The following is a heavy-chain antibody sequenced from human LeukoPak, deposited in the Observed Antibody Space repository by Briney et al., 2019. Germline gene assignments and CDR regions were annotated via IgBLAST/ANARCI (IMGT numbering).Heavy chain of an antibody. CDR1: GFTFDDYA. V-gene: IGHV3-43D*03. CDR3: ARGLVTGMGSSYYYYGMDV. J-gene: IGHJ6*02. D-gene: IGHD5-18*01. Sequence: PGGSLRLSCAASGFTFDDYAMHWVRQAPGKGLEWVSLISWDGGSTYYADSVKGRFTISRDSAKNSLYLQMNSLRAEDTAVYYCARGLVTGMGSSYYYYGMDVWGQGTTVTVSS. CDR2: ISWDGGST.